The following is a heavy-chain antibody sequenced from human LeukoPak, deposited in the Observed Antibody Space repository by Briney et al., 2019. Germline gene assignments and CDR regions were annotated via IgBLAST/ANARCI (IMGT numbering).Heavy chain of an antibody. V-gene: IGHV1-2*02. CDR2: INPNSGGT. D-gene: IGHD1-20*01. CDR3: ARDLALTGNFDY. Sequence: ASVKVSCKASGYTFSGFNMHWVRQAPGQGLEWMGWINPNSGGTNYAQKFQGRVTMTRGTSISTAYMELSRLTSDDTAVYYCARDLALTGNFDYWGQGTLVTVSS. CDR1: GYTFSGFN. J-gene: IGHJ4*02.